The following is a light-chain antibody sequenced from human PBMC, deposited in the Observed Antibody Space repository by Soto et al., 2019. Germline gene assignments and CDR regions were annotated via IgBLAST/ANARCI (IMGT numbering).Light chain of an antibody. J-gene: IGKJ1*01. CDR2: WAS. CDR1: QSVLYSSNNKNY. V-gene: IGKV4-1*01. Sequence: DIVMTQSPDSLAVSLGERATINCKSSQSVLYSSNNKNYLAWYQQKPGQPPKLLIYWASTRESGVPDRFSGSRSGTDFTLTISSLQAADVAVYYCQQYYRPWAFGQGTKVDIK. CDR3: QQYYRPWA.